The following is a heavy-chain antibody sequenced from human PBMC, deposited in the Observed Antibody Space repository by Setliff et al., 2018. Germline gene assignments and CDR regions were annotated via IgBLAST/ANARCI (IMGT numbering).Heavy chain of an antibody. CDR2: ISAYNGHT. Sequence: GASVKVSCKASGYNFAESIVSWVRQAPGQGLEWMGWISAYNGHTYSAQKFQARVTLTTDTSTNMAHMELRGLRSDDTAIYYCLRLVRYCTTIACHRTLSEEVWGQGTLVTVSS. CDR3: LRLVRYCTTIACHRTLSEEV. V-gene: IGHV1-18*01. J-gene: IGHJ4*02. CDR1: GYNFAESI. D-gene: IGHD2-8*01.